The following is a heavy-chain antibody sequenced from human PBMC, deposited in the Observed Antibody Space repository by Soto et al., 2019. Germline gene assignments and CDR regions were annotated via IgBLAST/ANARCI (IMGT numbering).Heavy chain of an antibody. CDR2: IYYSGST. CDR1: GGSISSGGYY. Sequence: SETLSLTCTVSGGSISSGGYYWSWIRQHPGKGLEWIGYIYYSGSTYYNPSLKSRVTISVDTSKNQFSLKLSSVTAADTAVYYCAKSPVITFGGVIVTGHYFDYWGQGTLVTVSS. D-gene: IGHD3-16*02. CDR3: AKSPVITFGGVIVTGHYFDY. J-gene: IGHJ4*02. V-gene: IGHV4-31*03.